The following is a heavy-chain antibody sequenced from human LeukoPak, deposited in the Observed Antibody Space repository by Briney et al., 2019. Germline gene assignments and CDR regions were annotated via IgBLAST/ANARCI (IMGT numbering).Heavy chain of an antibody. CDR2: MRSDGSTK. V-gene: IGHV3-30*02. J-gene: IGHJ4*02. CDR3: AKGYDSSGHYLVH. Sequence: GGSLRLSWAAFALSFISYGMHSVRQPPSKWLEWVAYMRSDGSTKYYADSVNVRFTISRDNSKNPLDLQMKSRRTQDTAVYYGAKGYDSSGHYLVHWGQGTPVTVSS. CDR1: ALSFISYG. D-gene: IGHD3-22*01.